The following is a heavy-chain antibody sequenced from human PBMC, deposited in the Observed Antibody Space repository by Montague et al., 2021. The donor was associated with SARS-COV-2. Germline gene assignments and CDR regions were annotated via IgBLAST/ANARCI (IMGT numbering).Heavy chain of an antibody. CDR1: GGSISNYY. V-gene: IGHV4-59*12. D-gene: IGHD2-21*01. CDR2: IYYSGST. CDR3: ARRIAVSDNALDI. Sequence: SETLSLTCTVSGGSISNYYWSWIRQPPGRGLEWIGYIYYSGSTDYSPSLKSRVTISLDTSKNQFSLKVSSVTAADTAVYYCARRIAVSDNALDIWGQGTMVTVSS. J-gene: IGHJ3*02.